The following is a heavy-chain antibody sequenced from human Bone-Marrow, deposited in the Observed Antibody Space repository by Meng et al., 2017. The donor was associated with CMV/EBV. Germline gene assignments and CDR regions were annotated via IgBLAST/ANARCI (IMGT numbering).Heavy chain of an antibody. D-gene: IGHD2-2*01. CDR2: ISSGSTSI. CDR3: AREDVIPVAPFDY. CDR1: GFTFSSYT. J-gene: IGHJ4*02. V-gene: IGHV3-21*01. Sequence: GESLKISCTASGFTFSSYTMNWVRQAPGKRLEWVSSISSGSTSIYYTDSVRGRFAISRDNAKNSLYLQMNSLRAEDTAVYYCAREDVIPVAPFDYWGQGTLVTVSS.